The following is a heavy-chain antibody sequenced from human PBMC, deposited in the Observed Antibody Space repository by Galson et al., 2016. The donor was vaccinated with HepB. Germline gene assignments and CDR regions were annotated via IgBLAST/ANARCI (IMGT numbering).Heavy chain of an antibody. CDR2: IGTGGINR. CDR3: ARGQGDGRLARDV. CDR1: GFSFSRYG. V-gene: IGHV3-21*06. Sequence: SLRLSCAASGFSFSRYGMNWVRQAPGKGLEWLSYIGTGGINRFSAGSVMGRFTISRDDVKSSLYLQMNSLRADDTAAYFCARGQGDGRLARDVWGQGTTVIVS. J-gene: IGHJ6*02. D-gene: IGHD2-21*02.